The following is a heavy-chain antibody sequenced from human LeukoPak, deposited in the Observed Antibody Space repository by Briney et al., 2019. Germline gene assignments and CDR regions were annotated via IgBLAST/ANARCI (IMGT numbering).Heavy chain of an antibody. J-gene: IGHJ3*02. V-gene: IGHV4-34*01. Sequence: SETLSLTCAVYGGSFSGYYWSWIRQPPGKGLEWIGEINHSGSTNYNPSLKSRVTISVDTSKNQFSLKLSSVTAADTAVYYCATGHGIVGATRAFDIWGQGTMVTVSS. CDR1: GGSFSGYY. CDR3: ATGHGIVGATRAFDI. D-gene: IGHD1-26*01. CDR2: INHSGST.